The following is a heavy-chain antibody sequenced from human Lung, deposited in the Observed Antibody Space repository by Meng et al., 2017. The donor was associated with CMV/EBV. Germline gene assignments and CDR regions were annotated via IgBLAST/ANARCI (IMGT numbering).Heavy chain of an antibody. J-gene: IGHJ3*02. V-gene: IGHV5-51*01. Sequence: VESLKISCQGSGFSFANYWIGWVRQMPGKGLEWIGIIYPRDSHTTYSPSFQGQVTFSAEKSINTAYLEWSSLKASDTAMYYCARKAFNVVGFTWGVFDIWGQGXMVTVSS. CDR2: IYPRDSHT. D-gene: IGHD1-26*01. CDR1: GFSFANYW. CDR3: ARKAFNVVGFTWGVFDI.